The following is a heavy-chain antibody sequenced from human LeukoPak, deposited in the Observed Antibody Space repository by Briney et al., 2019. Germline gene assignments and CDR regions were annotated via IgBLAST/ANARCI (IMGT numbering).Heavy chain of an antibody. CDR1: SDSIFTSNW. Sequence: SETLSLTCTVSSDSIFTSNWWSWVRQPPGKGLEWIGQIFHSGSTSYSPSLKSRVTISMDKSKNQISLRLTSVTAADTAVYYCARVTGYMVEDYFYYWGQGTLVTVSS. V-gene: IGHV4-4*02. J-gene: IGHJ4*02. CDR2: IFHSGST. CDR3: ARVTGYMVEDYFYY. D-gene: IGHD6-13*01.